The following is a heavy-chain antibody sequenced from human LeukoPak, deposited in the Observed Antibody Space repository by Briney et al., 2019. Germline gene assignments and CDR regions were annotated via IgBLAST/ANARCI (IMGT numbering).Heavy chain of an antibody. J-gene: IGHJ4*02. CDR1: GFTFSSYV. V-gene: IGHV3-23*01. Sequence: PGGSLRLSCAASGFTFSSYVMSWVRQAPGKGLEWVSAISPNGDATYYADSAKGRFTISRDNSKNTLYLQMNSLRADDAAVYPCAKDLFSGAWYWRGFDYWGQGTLVTVSS. D-gene: IGHD6-19*01. CDR3: AKDLFSGAWYWRGFDY. CDR2: ISPNGDAT.